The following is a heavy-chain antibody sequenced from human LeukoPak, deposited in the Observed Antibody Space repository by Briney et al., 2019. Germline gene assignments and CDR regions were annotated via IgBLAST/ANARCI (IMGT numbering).Heavy chain of an antibody. J-gene: IGHJ5*02. CDR3: ARDLYEFWSGYYGRFDP. CDR1: GYTFTSYG. CDR2: ISAYNGNT. V-gene: IGHV1-18*01. Sequence: GASVKVSCKASGYTFTSYGISWVRQAPGQGLEWMGWISAYNGNTNYAQKLQGRVTMTTDTSTSTAYMELRSLRSDDTAVYYCARDLYEFWSGYYGRFDPWGQGTLVTVSS. D-gene: IGHD3-3*01.